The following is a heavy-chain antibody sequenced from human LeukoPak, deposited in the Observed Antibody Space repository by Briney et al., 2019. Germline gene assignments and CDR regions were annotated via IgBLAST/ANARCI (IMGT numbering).Heavy chain of an antibody. Sequence: GGSLRLSCAASGFTFSNYNMNWVRQTPGKGLEWVSSITRGSIYTFYADSVKGRFTISRDNAKNSLHLQTNSLRVEDTALYYCARDSGYSSSWYDAFDIWGQGTMVTVSS. CDR1: GFTFSNYN. D-gene: IGHD6-13*01. CDR2: ITRGSIYT. V-gene: IGHV3-21*04. CDR3: ARDSGYSSSWYDAFDI. J-gene: IGHJ3*02.